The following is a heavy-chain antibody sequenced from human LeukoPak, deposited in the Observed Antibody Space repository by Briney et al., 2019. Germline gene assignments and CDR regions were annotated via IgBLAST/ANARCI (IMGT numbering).Heavy chain of an antibody. Sequence: SETLSLTCAVYGGSFSGYYWSWIRQPPGKGLEWIGEINHSGSTNYNPSLKSRVTISVDTSKNQLSLKLSSVTAADTAVYYCARVNGYSYGYYYYYYMDVWGKGTTVTVSS. CDR1: GGSFSGYY. CDR2: INHSGST. J-gene: IGHJ6*03. V-gene: IGHV4-34*01. CDR3: ARVNGYSYGYYYYYYMDV. D-gene: IGHD5-18*01.